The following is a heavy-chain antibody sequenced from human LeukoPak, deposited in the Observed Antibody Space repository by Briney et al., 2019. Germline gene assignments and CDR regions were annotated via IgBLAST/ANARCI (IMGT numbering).Heavy chain of an antibody. CDR1: GFTFSSYG. CDR2: ISYDGSNK. CDR3: ASNRRGSYFDY. J-gene: IGHJ4*02. D-gene: IGHD1-26*01. V-gene: IGHV3-30*03. Sequence: GRSLRLSCAASGFTFSSYGMHWVRQAPGKGLEWVAVISYDGSNKYYADSVKGRFTISRDNSKNTLYLQMNSLRAEDTALYYCASNRRGSYFDYWGQGTLVTVSS.